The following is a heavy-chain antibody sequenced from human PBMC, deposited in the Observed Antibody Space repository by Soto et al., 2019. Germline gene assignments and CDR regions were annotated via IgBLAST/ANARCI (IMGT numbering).Heavy chain of an antibody. V-gene: IGHV3-7*01. CDR1: GFTFSSYW. Sequence: GGSLRLSCAASGFTFSSYWMSWVRQAPGKGLEWVANIKQDGSEKYYVDSVKGRFTISRDNAKNSLYLQMNSLRAEDTAVYYCARGPPGDPAYYYYYYGMDVWGQGTTVTVSS. CDR3: ARGPPGDPAYYYYYYGMDV. J-gene: IGHJ6*02. CDR2: IKQDGSEK. D-gene: IGHD7-27*01.